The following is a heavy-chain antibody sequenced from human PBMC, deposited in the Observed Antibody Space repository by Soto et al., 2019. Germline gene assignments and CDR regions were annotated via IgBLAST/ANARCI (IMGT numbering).Heavy chain of an antibody. J-gene: IGHJ4*02. CDR1: GYTFTSYA. CDR3: ARDPPPPDY. V-gene: IGHV1-3*01. Sequence: GASVKVSCKASGYTFTSYAMHWVRQAPGQRLEWMGWINACNGNTNYSQKFQGRVTMTTDTSTSTAYMELRSLRSEDTAAYYCARDPPPPDYWGQGTPVTVSS. CDR2: INACNGNT.